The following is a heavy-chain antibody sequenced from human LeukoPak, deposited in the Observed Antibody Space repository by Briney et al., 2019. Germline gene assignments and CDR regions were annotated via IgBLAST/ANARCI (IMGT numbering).Heavy chain of an antibody. CDR1: GFIFHSYD. V-gene: IGHV3-23*01. Sequence: PGGSLRLSCAASGFIFHSYDLRWVRQAPGKGLECVSAISRGVGSTYYADSVKGRFTVSRDNSKNTLYLQMNNLRADDTAVYYCAKKGQADDYGKPDWGQGTLVTVSS. D-gene: IGHD4-17*01. CDR2: ISRGVGST. CDR3: AKKGQADDYGKPD. J-gene: IGHJ4*02.